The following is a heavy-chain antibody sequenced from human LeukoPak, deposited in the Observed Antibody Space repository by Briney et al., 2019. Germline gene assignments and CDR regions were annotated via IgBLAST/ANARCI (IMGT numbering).Heavy chain of an antibody. CDR1: GFTFSSYA. V-gene: IGHV3-23*01. Sequence: GGSLGLSCAASGFTFSSYAMSWVRQAPGKGLEWVSAISGSGGSTYYADSVKGRFTISRDNSKSTLFLQMNSLRAEDTAVYYCAKDPRVGSRVATPCHWGQGTLVTVSS. J-gene: IGHJ4*02. CDR2: ISGSGGST. D-gene: IGHD5-24*01. CDR3: AKDPRVGSRVATPCH.